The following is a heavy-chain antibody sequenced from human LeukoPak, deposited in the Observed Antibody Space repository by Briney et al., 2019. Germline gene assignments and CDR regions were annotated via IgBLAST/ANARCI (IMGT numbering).Heavy chain of an antibody. J-gene: IGHJ6*03. CDR2: IYPGDSDT. CDR1: GYSFTSYW. V-gene: IGHV5-51*01. Sequence: GESLQISCKGSGYSFTSYWIGWVRQMPGEGLEWMAIIYPGDSDTRYSPSFQGQVTISADKSISTAYLQWSSLKASDTAIYYCARQCCGSYYPMDVWGKGTTVTVSS. CDR3: ARQCCGSYYPMDV. D-gene: IGHD1-26*01.